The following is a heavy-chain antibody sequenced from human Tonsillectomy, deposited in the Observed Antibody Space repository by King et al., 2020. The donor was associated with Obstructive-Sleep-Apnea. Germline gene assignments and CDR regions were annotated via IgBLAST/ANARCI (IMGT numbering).Heavy chain of an antibody. V-gene: IGHV4-34*01. CDR3: ARNLNY. CDR1: GGSFSGYY. Sequence: VQLQQWGAGLLKPSETLSLTCDVYGGSFSGYYWSWIRQPPGKGLEWSGEINHSGSTNYNPSLKSRVTISVDTSKNQFSLKLSSVTAADTAVYYCARNLNYWGQGTLVTVSS. CDR2: INHSGST. J-gene: IGHJ4*02.